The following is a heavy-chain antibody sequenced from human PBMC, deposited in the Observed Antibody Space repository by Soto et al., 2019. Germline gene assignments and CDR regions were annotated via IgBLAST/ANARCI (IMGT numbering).Heavy chain of an antibody. D-gene: IGHD6-6*01. CDR2: IIPILGIA. Sequence: SVKVSCKASGGTFSSYTISWVRQAPGQGLEWMGGIIPILGIANYAQKFQGRVTITADKSTSTAYMELSSLRSEDTAVYYCAIDRYSSSSLDYWGQGTLVTVSS. CDR1: GGTFSSYT. V-gene: IGHV1-69*10. J-gene: IGHJ4*02. CDR3: AIDRYSSSSLDY.